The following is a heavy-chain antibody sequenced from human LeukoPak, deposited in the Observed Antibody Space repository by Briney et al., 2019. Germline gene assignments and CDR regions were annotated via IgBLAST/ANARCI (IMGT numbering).Heavy chain of an antibody. CDR3: ARGRDRALVATKLTNYFDY. J-gene: IGHJ4*02. CDR2: INHSGST. CDR1: GGSFSGYY. D-gene: IGHD5-12*01. Sequence: PSETLSLTCAVYGGSFSGYYWSWIRQPPGKGLEWIGEINHSGSTNYNPSLKSRVTISVDTSKNQFSLKLSSVTAADTAVYYCARGRDRALVATKLTNYFDYWGQGTLVTVSS. V-gene: IGHV4-34*01.